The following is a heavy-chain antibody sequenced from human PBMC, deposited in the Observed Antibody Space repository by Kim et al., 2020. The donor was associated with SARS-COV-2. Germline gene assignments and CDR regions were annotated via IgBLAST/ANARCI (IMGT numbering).Heavy chain of an antibody. CDR3: TRAPDYDILTGYYFDY. CDR2: IRSKAYGGTT. CDR1: GFTFGDYA. J-gene: IGHJ4*02. D-gene: IGHD3-9*01. V-gene: IGHV3-49*04. Sequence: GGSLRLSCTASGFTFGDYAMSWVRQAPGKGLEWVGFIRSKAYGGTTEYAASVKGRFTISRDDSKSIAYLQMNSLKTEDTAVYYCTRAPDYDILTGYYFDYWGQGTLVTVSS.